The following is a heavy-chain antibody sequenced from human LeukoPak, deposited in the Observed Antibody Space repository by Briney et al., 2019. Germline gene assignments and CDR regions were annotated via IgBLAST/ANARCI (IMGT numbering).Heavy chain of an antibody. J-gene: IGHJ3*02. CDR2: NYTSGST. V-gene: IGHV4-4*07. CDR3: ARVIQTSGNYDSAAFDI. CDR1: GGSISGYY. D-gene: IGHD3-3*01. Sequence: SETLSLTCTVSGGSISGYYWSLIRQPAGKGLEWIGRNYTSGSTNYNPSLKSRVTMSVDTSKNQFSLKLSSVTAADTAVYYCARVIQTSGNYDSAAFDIWGQGTMVTVSS.